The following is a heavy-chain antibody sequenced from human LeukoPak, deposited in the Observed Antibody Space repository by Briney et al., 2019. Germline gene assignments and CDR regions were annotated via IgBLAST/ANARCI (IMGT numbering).Heavy chain of an antibody. CDR1: VFTFGDYA. CDR2: IRSKAYDGTT. J-gene: IGHJ5*02. D-gene: IGHD3-22*01. CDR3: TSNSGDLFYDSSGYH. V-gene: IGHV3-49*04. Sequence: GGSLRLSCTASVFTFGDYAMSCVRQALGKGLECVNFIRSKAYDGTTEYAPSVKGRFTISRDDSKSIAYLQMNSLKTEDTAVYYCTSNSGDLFYDSSGYHWGQGTMVSVSS.